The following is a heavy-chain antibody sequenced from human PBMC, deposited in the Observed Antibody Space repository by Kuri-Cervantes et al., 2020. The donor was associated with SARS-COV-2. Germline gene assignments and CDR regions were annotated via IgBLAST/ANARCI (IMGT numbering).Heavy chain of an antibody. CDR3: ARWGYSSSSSGLGYYYYYMDV. CDR2: IYYSGST. V-gene: IGHV4-59*01. J-gene: IGHJ6*03. Sequence: SETLSLTCTVSGGSISSYYWSWIRQPPGKGLEWIGYIYYSGSTNYNPSLKSQVTISVDTSKNQFSLKLSSVTAADTAVYYCARWGYSSSSSGLGYYYYYMDVWGKGTTVTVSS. D-gene: IGHD6-13*01. CDR1: GGSISSYY.